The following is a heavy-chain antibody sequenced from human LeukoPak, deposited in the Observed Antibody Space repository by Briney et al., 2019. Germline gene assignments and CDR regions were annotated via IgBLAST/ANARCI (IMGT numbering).Heavy chain of an antibody. CDR1: GFTFSSYA. V-gene: IGHV3-23*05. D-gene: IGHD3-22*01. CDR2: FSTSSRT. CDR3: AKDLDSTGSWPPEYFQH. Sequence: GGSLRLSCVASGFTFSSYAMSWVRQAPGKGLEWVSLFSTSSRTHYADSMKGRFTISRDNSRNTLYLQINSLRAEDTAVYYCAKDLDSTGSWPPEYFQHWGQGSLVTVSS. J-gene: IGHJ1*01.